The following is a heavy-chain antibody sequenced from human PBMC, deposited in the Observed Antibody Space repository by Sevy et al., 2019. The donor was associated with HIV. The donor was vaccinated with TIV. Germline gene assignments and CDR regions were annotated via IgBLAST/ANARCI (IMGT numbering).Heavy chain of an antibody. J-gene: IGHJ6*02. Sequence: GGSLRLSCAASGFTFSSYWMSWVRQAPGKGLEWVANIKQDGSEKYYVDSVKGRFTISRDNAKNSLYLQMNSLRAEETAVYYCAREDIVVVVAATPDYYYGMDVWGQGTTVTVSS. V-gene: IGHV3-7*01. CDR2: IKQDGSEK. D-gene: IGHD2-15*01. CDR1: GFTFSSYW. CDR3: AREDIVVVVAATPDYYYGMDV.